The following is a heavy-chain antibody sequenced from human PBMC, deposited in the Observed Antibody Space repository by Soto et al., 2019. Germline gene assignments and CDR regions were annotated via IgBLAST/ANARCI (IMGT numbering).Heavy chain of an antibody. V-gene: IGHV4-31*03. J-gene: IGHJ3*01. D-gene: IGHD3-16*02. CDR3: ARDLPGDYRAFYL. Sequence: QVQLQESGPGLVKPSQTLSLTCTVSGASISRGAYYWSWIRQHPGKGLEWIGYIYYSGSAYYTPSLRSRVTTSGDTSKNQFSLKLSSVTAADTAVYYCARDLPGDYRAFYLWGQGTMVIVSS. CDR1: GASISRGAYY. CDR2: IYYSGSA.